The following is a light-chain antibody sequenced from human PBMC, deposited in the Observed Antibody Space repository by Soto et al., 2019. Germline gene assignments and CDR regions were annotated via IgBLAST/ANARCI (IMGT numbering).Light chain of an antibody. CDR2: DAS. J-gene: IGKJ1*01. V-gene: IGKV1-5*01. Sequence: DIQMTQSPSTLSASVGDRVTITCRASQSISSWLAWYQQKPGKAPMLLIYDASSLESGVPSRFSGSGSGTEFTLTISSLPPDDFATYYCQQYNTFGQGTKVEIK. CDR3: QQYNT. CDR1: QSISSW.